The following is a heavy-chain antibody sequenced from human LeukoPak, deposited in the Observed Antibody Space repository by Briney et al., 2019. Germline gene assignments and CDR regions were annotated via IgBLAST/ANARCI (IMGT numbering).Heavy chain of an antibody. CDR1: GGSISSYC. CDR3: ARGGGYSGYDSVDY. D-gene: IGHD5-12*01. CDR2: IYYSGST. V-gene: IGHV4-59*01. J-gene: IGHJ4*02. Sequence: SETLSLTCTVSGGSISSYCWSWIRQPPGKGLEWIGYIYYSGSTNFNPSLKSRVTISVDTSKNQFSLKLSSVTAADTAVYYCARGGGYSGYDSVDYWGQGTLVTVSS.